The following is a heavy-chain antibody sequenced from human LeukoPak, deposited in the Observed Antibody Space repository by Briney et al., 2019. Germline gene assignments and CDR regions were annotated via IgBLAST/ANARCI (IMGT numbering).Heavy chain of an antibody. CDR1: VVSLRDYI. Sequence: PGRSLRLSSATSVVSLRDYIVNSVRQSRGTGLEGVSGISGSGTSTYYTNSAQGRFTISRDNSKNTLYLQMDSLRAEDTAVYYCAKARYNSGWYGLDPWGQGTLVTVSS. D-gene: IGHD6-19*01. V-gene: IGHV3-23*01. CDR3: AKARYNSGWYGLDP. J-gene: IGHJ5*02. CDR2: ISGSGTST.